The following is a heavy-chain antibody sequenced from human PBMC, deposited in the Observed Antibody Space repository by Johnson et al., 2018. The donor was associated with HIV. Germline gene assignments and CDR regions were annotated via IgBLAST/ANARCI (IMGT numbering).Heavy chain of an antibody. CDR1: GFTFSSYG. J-gene: IGHJ3*01. D-gene: IGHD3/OR15-3a*01. V-gene: IGHV3-30*02. CDR3: AKDKFMFLDNPVDAFDV. CDR2: ISFDGSHK. Sequence: QVQLVESGGGVVQPGGSLRLSCAASGFTFSSYGMHWVRQAPGKGLEWVAVISFDGSHKYYTDSVKGLSTISRDNSNNTLYLHMNSLRPDDTGVYYCAKDKFMFLDNPVDAFDVWGQGTMVTFSS.